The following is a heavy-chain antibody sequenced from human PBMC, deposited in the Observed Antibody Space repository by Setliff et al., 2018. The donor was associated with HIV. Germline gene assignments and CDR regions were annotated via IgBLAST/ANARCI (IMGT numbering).Heavy chain of an antibody. Sequence: ASVKVSCKASGYTFISYGISWVRQAPGQGLEWMGWISAYNGNTNYAQKLQGRVTMTTDTSTSTAYMELRSLRSDDTAVYYCARVPYRSVWFSGGHDALDIWGQGTMVTVSS. J-gene: IGHJ3*02. V-gene: IGHV1-18*01. CDR1: GYTFISYG. CDR3: ARVPYRSVWFSGGHDALDI. CDR2: ISAYNGNT. D-gene: IGHD6-19*01.